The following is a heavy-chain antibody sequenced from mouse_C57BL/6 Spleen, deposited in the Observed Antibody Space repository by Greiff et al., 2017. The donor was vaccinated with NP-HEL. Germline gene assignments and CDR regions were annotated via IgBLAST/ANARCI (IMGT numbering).Heavy chain of an antibody. Sequence: QVQLQQSGPELVKPGASVKISCKASGYAFSSSWMNWVKQRPGKGLEWIGRIYPGDGDTNYNGKFKGKATLTADKSSSTAYMQLSSLTSEDSAVYCCARGGYYYGSPFAYWGQGTLVTVSA. CDR2: IYPGDGDT. CDR1: GYAFSSSW. J-gene: IGHJ3*01. D-gene: IGHD1-1*01. CDR3: ARGGYYYGSPFAY. V-gene: IGHV1-82*01.